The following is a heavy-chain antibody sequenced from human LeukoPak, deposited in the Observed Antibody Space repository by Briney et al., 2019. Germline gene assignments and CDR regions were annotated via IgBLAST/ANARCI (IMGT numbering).Heavy chain of an antibody. Sequence: GGSLRLSCAASGFTFSSYWMSWVRQAPGKGLEWVANIKQDGSEKYYVDSVKGRFTISRDNAKNSLYLQMNSLRAEDTAVYYCARDEEGATPGDYFDYWGQGTLVTVSS. CDR1: GFTFSSYW. D-gene: IGHD1-26*01. CDR3: ARDEEGATPGDYFDY. CDR2: IKQDGSEK. V-gene: IGHV3-7*01. J-gene: IGHJ4*02.